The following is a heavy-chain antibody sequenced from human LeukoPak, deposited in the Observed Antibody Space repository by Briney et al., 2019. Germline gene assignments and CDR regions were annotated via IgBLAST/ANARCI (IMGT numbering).Heavy chain of an antibody. CDR3: ARDRYCSGGSCGWFGP. J-gene: IGHJ5*02. CDR1: GFTFSSYG. CDR2: IWYDGSNK. D-gene: IGHD2-15*01. V-gene: IGHV3-33*01. Sequence: PGGSLRLSCAASGFTFSSYGMHWVRQAPGKGLEWVAVIWYDGSNKYYADSVKGRFTISRDNSKNTLYLQMNSLRAEDTAVYYCARDRYCSGGSCGWFGPWGQGIPVTVSS.